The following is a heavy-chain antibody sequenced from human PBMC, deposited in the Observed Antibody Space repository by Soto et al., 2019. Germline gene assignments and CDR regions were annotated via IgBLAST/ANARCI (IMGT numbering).Heavy chain of an antibody. CDR3: AREPLDIVVVPAATGSRALDY. Sequence: SQTLSLTCAISGDSVSSNSAAWNWIRQSPSRGLEWLGRTYYRSKWYNDYAVSVKSRITINPDTSKNQFSLQLNSVTPEDTAVYYCAREPLDIVVVPAATGSRALDYWGQGTLVTVSS. V-gene: IGHV6-1*01. D-gene: IGHD2-2*03. J-gene: IGHJ4*02. CDR1: GDSVSSNSAA. CDR2: TYYRSKWYN.